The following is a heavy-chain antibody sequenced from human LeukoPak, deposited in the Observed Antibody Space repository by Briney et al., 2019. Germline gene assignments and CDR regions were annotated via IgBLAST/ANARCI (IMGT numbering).Heavy chain of an antibody. D-gene: IGHD3-9*01. V-gene: IGHV4-34*01. J-gene: IGHJ5*02. CDR3: ARGQHYDVLTGRFFNWFDP. CDR2: INHSGST. CDR1: GGSFSGYY. Sequence: PETLSLTCAVYGGSFSGYYWSWIRQPPGKGLEWIGEINHSGSTNYNPSVKSRVTISLDTSNNQFSLKLTSVTAADTAVYYCARGQHYDVLTGRFFNWFDPWGQGTLVTVSS.